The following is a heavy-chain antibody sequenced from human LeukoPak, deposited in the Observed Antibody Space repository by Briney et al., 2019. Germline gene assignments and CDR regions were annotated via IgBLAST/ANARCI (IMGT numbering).Heavy chain of an antibody. CDR3: ARGGSYLSAFDI. J-gene: IGHJ3*02. V-gene: IGHV3-53*01. CDR1: GFTFSNSE. D-gene: IGHD1-26*01. Sequence: GGSLRLSCAVSGFTFSNSEMNWVRQAPGKGLEWVSIIYSGGSTFYADSVKGRFTISRDNSKNTLYLQMNSLRAEDTAVYYCARGGSYLSAFDIWGQGTMVTVSS. CDR2: IYSGGST.